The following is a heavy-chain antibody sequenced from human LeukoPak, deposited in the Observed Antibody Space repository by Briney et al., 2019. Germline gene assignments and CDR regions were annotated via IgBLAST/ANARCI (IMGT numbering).Heavy chain of an antibody. J-gene: IGHJ6*02. V-gene: IGHV4-34*01. CDR3: ARGRIAARPHYYCYGMDV. CDR1: GGSFSGYY. Sequence: PSETLSLTCAVYGGSFSGYYWSWIRQPPGKGLEWIGEINHSGSTNYNPSLKSRVTISVDTSKNQFSLKLSSVTAADTAVYYCARGRIAARPHYYCYGMDVWGQGTTVTVSS. D-gene: IGHD6-6*01. CDR2: INHSGST.